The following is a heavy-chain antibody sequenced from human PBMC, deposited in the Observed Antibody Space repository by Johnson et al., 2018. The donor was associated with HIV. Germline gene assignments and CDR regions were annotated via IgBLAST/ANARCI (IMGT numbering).Heavy chain of an antibody. D-gene: IGHD3-22*01. Sequence: VQLVESGGGVVQPGGSLRLSCAASGFTFSSYAMHWVRQAPGKGLEYVSAISSNGGSTYYANSVKGRFTISRDNSKNTLYLQMGSLRVEDMAVYYCARGGYYYDSYDAFDIWGQGTMVTVSS. CDR2: ISSNGGST. CDR3: ARGGYYYDSYDAFDI. CDR1: GFTFSSYA. V-gene: IGHV3-64*01. J-gene: IGHJ3*02.